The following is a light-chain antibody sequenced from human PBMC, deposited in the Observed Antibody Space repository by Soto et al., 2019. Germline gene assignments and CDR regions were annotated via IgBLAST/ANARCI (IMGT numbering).Light chain of an antibody. Sequence: QSVLTQPPSVSGAPGQRVTISCTESRSNIGAGYDVHWYQQLPGTAPKLLIYGNSNRPSGVPDRFSGSKSGTSASLAITGLQAEDEADYYCQSYDSSLSAWVFGGGTKLTVL. CDR2: GNS. CDR3: QSYDSSLSAWV. V-gene: IGLV1-40*01. CDR1: RSNIGAGYD. J-gene: IGLJ3*02.